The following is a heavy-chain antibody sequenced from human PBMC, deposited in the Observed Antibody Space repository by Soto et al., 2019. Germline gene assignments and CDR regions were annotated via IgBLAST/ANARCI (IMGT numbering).Heavy chain of an antibody. CDR2: IYSGGST. Sequence: PGGSLRVSCAASGFTVSSNYMSWVRQAPGKGLEWVSVIYSGGSTYYADSVKGRFTISRDNSKNTLYLQMNSLRAEDTAVYYCARVHDVVTFPYYFDYWGQGTLVTVSS. CDR1: GFTVSSNY. J-gene: IGHJ4*02. D-gene: IGHD3-16*01. V-gene: IGHV3-66*01. CDR3: ARVHDVVTFPYYFDY.